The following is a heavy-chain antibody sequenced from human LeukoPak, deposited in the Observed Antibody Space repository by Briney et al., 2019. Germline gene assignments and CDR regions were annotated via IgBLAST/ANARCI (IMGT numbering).Heavy chain of an antibody. CDR1: GFTFSSYS. CDR3: ARAMTTVITYYY. Sequence: PGGSLRLSCAASGFTFSSYSMNWVRQAPGKGLEWVSSISSSSSYIYYADSVKGRFTISRDNAKNSLYLQMNSLRAEDTAVYYCARAMTTVITYYYWGQGTLVTVS. J-gene: IGHJ4*02. CDR2: ISSSSSYI. V-gene: IGHV3-21*01. D-gene: IGHD4-17*01.